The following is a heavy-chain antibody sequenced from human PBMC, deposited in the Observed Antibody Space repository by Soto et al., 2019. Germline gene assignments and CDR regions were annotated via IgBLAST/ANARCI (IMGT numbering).Heavy chain of an antibody. CDR2: IIPIFGTA. CDR3: ASSHRRDHSSTRRPKYYHYYYGMDD. Sequence: SVKVSCKASGGTFSSYAISWVRQAPGQGLEWMGGIIPIFGTANYAQKFQGRVTITADESTSTAYMELSSLRSEDTAVYYCASSHRRDHSSTRRPKYYHYYYGMDDWGEGTTVTVAS. V-gene: IGHV1-69*13. J-gene: IGHJ6*04. D-gene: IGHD2-2*01. CDR1: GGTFSSYA.